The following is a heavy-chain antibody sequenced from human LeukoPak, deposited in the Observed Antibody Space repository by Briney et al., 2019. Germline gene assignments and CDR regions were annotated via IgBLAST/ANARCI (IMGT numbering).Heavy chain of an antibody. J-gene: IGHJ4*02. CDR3: ARFPRDPWRFDY. CDR1: GFTFSRSW. V-gene: IGHV3-7*03. CDR2: IKEDGSES. Sequence: PGGSLRLSCVASGFTFSRSWMSWVRQAPGKGLEWVANIKEDGSESYYMDSVKGRLTISRDNTKNSLYLQMNSLRAEDTAVYYCARFPRDPWRFDYWGQGTLVTVSS. D-gene: IGHD5-12*01.